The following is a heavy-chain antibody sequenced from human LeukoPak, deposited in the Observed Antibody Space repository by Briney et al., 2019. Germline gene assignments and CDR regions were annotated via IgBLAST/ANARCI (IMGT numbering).Heavy chain of an antibody. CDR3: AKRADCSSTSCYNFDY. CDR1: GFTFSNYA. D-gene: IGHD2-2*01. V-gene: IGHV3-30*18. Sequence: PGGSLRLSCAASGFTFSNYAMHWGRQAPGKGLEWVAAISYDGSNKYYADSVKGRFTISSDNSKNTLYLQMNSLRADDTAVYYCAKRADCSSTSCYNFDYWGQGTLVTVSS. CDR2: ISYDGSNK. J-gene: IGHJ4*02.